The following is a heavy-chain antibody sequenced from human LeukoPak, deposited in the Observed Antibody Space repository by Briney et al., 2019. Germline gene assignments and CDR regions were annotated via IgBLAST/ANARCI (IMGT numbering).Heavy chain of an antibody. CDR2: INPNSGGT. CDR1: GYTFTGYY. Sequence: ASVKVSCKASGYTFTGYYMHWVRQAPGQGLEWMGRINPNSGGTNYAQKFQGRVTMTRDTSISTAYMELSRLRSDDTAVYYCARGFLRRNAFDIWGQRTMVTVSS. D-gene: IGHD3-16*01. CDR3: ARGFLRRNAFDI. J-gene: IGHJ3*02. V-gene: IGHV1-2*06.